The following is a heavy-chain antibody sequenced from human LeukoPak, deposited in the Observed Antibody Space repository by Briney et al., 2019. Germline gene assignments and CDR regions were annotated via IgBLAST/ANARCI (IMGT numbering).Heavy chain of an antibody. CDR3: ARGRAEYYFDY. Sequence: SETLSLTCAVYGGSFSGYYWSWIRQPPGKGLEWIGEINHSGSTNYNPSLKSRVTISVDTSKSQFSLKLSSVTAADTAVYYCARGRAEYYFDYWGQGTLVTVSS. V-gene: IGHV4-34*01. CDR1: GGSFSGYY. J-gene: IGHJ4*02. CDR2: INHSGST.